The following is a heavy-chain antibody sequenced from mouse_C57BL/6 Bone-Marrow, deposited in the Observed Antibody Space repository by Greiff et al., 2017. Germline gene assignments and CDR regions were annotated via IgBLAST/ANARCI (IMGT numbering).Heavy chain of an antibody. CDR1: GFSLTSYP. Sequence: VQRVESGPGLVAPSQSLSITCTVSGFSLTSYPISWVRQPPGKGLEWLGVIWTGGGTNYNSALKSRLSISKDNSKSQVFLKMNSLQTDDTARYYCARGAYGYEGYYAMDYWGQGTSVTVSS. CDR2: IWTGGGT. V-gene: IGHV2-9-1*01. D-gene: IGHD2-2*01. J-gene: IGHJ4*01. CDR3: ARGAYGYEGYYAMDY.